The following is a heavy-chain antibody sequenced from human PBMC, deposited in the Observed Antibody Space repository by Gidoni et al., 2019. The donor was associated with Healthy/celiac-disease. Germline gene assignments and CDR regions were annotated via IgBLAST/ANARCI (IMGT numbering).Heavy chain of an antibody. Sequence: EVQLVESGGGLVQPGGSLRLPCAAAGFTFSSYWMSWVRQAPGKGLEWVANIKQDGSEKYYVDSVKGRFTISRDNAKNSLYLQMNSLRAEDTAVYYCARDKYDSSGYYYEGEDAFDIWGQGTMVTVSS. CDR1: GFTFSSYW. D-gene: IGHD3-22*01. CDR2: IKQDGSEK. J-gene: IGHJ3*02. CDR3: ARDKYDSSGYYYEGEDAFDI. V-gene: IGHV3-7*03.